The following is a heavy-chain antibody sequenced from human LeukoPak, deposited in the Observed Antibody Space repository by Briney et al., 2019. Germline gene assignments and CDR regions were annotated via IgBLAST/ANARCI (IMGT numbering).Heavy chain of an antibody. J-gene: IGHJ1*01. CDR2: IWYDGSNK. Sequence: PGGSLRLSCAASGFTFSSYGMHWVRQAPGKGLEWVAVIWYDGSNKYYADSVKGRFTISRDNSKNTLYLQMNSLGAEDTAAYYCARNEAEYFQHWGQGTLVTVSS. CDR3: ARNEAEYFQH. CDR1: GFTFSSYG. V-gene: IGHV3-33*01. D-gene: IGHD1-1*01.